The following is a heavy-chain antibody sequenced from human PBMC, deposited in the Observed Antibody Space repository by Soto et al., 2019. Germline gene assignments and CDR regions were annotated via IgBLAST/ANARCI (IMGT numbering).Heavy chain of an antibody. CDR2: IYYSGST. D-gene: IGHD3-22*01. Sequence: SETLSLTCTVSGGSISSYYWSWIRQPPGKGLEWIGYIYYSGSTNYNPSLKSRVTISVDTSKNQFSLKLSSVTAADTAVYYCASNYYDSSGAFDIWGQGTMVTVSS. CDR1: GGSISSYY. CDR3: ASNYYDSSGAFDI. V-gene: IGHV4-59*01. J-gene: IGHJ3*02.